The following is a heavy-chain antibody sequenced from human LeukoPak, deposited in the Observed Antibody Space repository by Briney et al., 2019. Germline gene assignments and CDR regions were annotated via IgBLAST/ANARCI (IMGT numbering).Heavy chain of an antibody. CDR1: GGSISSYY. J-gene: IGHJ6*03. Sequence: SETLSLTCTVSGGSISSYYWSWIRQPAGKGLEWIGRIYTSGGTTYNPPLKHRVTMSGDTSKNQFSRKLSSVTGADTAVYYCARGEVHRTNYYYNYYMDVWGKGITVTVSS. D-gene: IGHD1-7*01. V-gene: IGHV4-4*07. CDR2: IYTSGGT. CDR3: ARGEVHRTNYYYNYYMDV.